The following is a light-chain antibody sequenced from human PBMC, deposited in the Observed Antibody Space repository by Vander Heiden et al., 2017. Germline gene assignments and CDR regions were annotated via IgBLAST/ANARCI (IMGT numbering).Light chain of an antibody. J-gene: IGLJ2*01. CDR1: SSNIGSNT. CDR3: AAWDDSLNGVV. V-gene: IGLV1-44*01. Sequence: QSVLTHPPSASGTPGQRVPISCSGSSSNIGSNTVNWYQQLPGTAPKPLIYSNNQRPSGVPDRFSGSKSGTSASLAISGLQSEDEADYYCAAWDDSLNGVVFGGGTKLTVL. CDR2: SNN.